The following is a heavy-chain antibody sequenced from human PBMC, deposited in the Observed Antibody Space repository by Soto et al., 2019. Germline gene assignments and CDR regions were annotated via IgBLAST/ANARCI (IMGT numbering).Heavy chain of an antibody. V-gene: IGHV4-61*01. D-gene: IGHD3-22*01. Sequence: SETLSLTCTVSGGSVSSGSYYWSWIRQPPGKGLGWIGYIYYSGSTNYNPSLKSRVTISVDTSKNQFSLNLSSVTAADSAVYYCARHAAAHSSGYTKYYFEYWGQGALVTVSS. J-gene: IGHJ4*02. CDR3: ARHAAAHSSGYTKYYFEY. CDR2: IYYSGST. CDR1: GGSVSSGSYY.